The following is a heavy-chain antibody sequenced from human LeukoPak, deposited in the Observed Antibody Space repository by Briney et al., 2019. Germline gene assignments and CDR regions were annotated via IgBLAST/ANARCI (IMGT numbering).Heavy chain of an antibody. CDR1: GGSISSNSHY. Sequence: SETLSLTCTVSGGSISSNSHYWGWIRQPPGTGLEWIANIFHNGNTAYKPSLKRRVTISIDTSQNQLSLRLSSVTAADTAVYYCARVGWGNVAAYPNWLDPWGQGTVVTVSS. D-gene: IGHD3-16*01. CDR2: IFHNGNT. V-gene: IGHV4-39*07. CDR3: ARVGWGNVAAYPNWLDP. J-gene: IGHJ5*02.